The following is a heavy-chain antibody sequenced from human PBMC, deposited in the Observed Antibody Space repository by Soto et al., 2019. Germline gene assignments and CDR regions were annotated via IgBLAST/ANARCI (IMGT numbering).Heavy chain of an antibody. D-gene: IGHD3-22*01. CDR2: IIPIFGTA. CDR1: GGTFSSYA. CDR3: EHITYYYDSSGYSDY. J-gene: IGHJ4*02. Sequence: GASVKVSCKASGGTFSSYAISWVRQAPGQGLEWMGGIIPIFGTANYAQKFQGRVTITADESTSTAYMELSSLRSEDTAVYYCEHITYYYDSSGYSDYWGQGTLVTVSS. V-gene: IGHV1-69*13.